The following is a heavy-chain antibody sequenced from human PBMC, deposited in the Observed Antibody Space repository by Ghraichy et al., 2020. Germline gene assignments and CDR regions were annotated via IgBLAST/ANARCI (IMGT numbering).Heavy chain of an antibody. J-gene: IGHJ5*02. D-gene: IGHD6-13*01. CDR3: ARRRYSSQNWGDWFDP. CDR1: GGSISSSSYY. CDR2: IYYSGST. Sequence: SETLSLTCTVSGGSISSSSYYWGWIRQPPGKGLEWIGSIYYSGSTYYNPSLKSRVTISVDTSKNQFSLKLSSVTAADTAVYYCARRRYSSQNWGDWFDPWGQGTLVTVSS. V-gene: IGHV4-39*01.